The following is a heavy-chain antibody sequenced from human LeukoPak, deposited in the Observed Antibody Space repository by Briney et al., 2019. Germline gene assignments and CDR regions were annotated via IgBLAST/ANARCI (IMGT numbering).Heavy chain of an antibody. J-gene: IGHJ4*02. D-gene: IGHD1-26*01. V-gene: IGHV3-21*01. Sequence: GGSLRLSCAASGFTFSSYSMNWVCQAPGKGLEWVSSISSSSSYIYYADSVKGRFTISRDNAKNSLYLQMNSLRAEDTAVYYCARDGGSYYPFDYWGQGTLVTVSS. CDR1: GFTFSSYS. CDR3: ARDGGSYYPFDY. CDR2: ISSSSSYI.